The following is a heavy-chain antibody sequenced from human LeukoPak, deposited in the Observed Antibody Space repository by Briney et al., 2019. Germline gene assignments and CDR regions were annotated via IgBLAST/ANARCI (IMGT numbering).Heavy chain of an antibody. D-gene: IGHD4-17*01. CDR3: ARGTVTTSVPLRPSAFDY. CDR1: GGSFSGYY. Sequence: SETLSLTCAVYGGSFSGYYWSWIRQPPGKGLEWIGEINHSGSTNYNPSLKSRVTISVDTSKNQFSLKLSSVTAADTAVYYCARGTVTTSVPLRPSAFDYWGQGILVTVSS. J-gene: IGHJ4*02. CDR2: INHSGST. V-gene: IGHV4-34*01.